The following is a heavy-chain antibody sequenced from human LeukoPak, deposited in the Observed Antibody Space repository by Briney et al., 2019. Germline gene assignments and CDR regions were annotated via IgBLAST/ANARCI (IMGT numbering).Heavy chain of an antibody. J-gene: IGHJ4*02. D-gene: IGHD6-19*01. CDR1: GGSISSYY. CDR3: ASRRSGWYYFDY. CDR2: IYDSGTT. Sequence: PSETLSLTCTVSGGSISSYYWSWIRQPPGKGLEWIGYIYDSGTTNYNPSLKSRVTISVDTSKNQFSLTLSSVTAADTAVYYCASRRSGWYYFDYWGQGTLVTFSS. V-gene: IGHV4-59*08.